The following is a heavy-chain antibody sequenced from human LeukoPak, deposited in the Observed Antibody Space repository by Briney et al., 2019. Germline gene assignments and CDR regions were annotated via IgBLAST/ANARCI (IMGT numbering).Heavy chain of an antibody. J-gene: IGHJ4*02. CDR1: GFTFSTYA. V-gene: IGHV3-23*01. D-gene: IGHD6-19*01. CDR2: ISGSGGST. CDR3: ARDEWAVAGSYYFDY. Sequence: GGSLRLSCAASGFTFSTYAMSWVRQAPGKGLEWVSAISGSGGSTYYADSVKGRFTISRDNAKNSLYLQMNSLRAEDTAVYYCARDEWAVAGSYYFDYWGQGTLVTVSS.